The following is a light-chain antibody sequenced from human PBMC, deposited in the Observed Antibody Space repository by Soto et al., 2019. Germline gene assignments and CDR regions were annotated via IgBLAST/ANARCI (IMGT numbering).Light chain of an antibody. CDR1: SSDVGAYNY. V-gene: IGLV2-14*01. J-gene: IGLJ2*01. Sequence: QSVLTQPASVSGSPVQSITISCTGTSSDVGAYNYVSWYQQHPGKAPKLMIYDVNIRPSGVSNRFSGSKSGNTASLTISGLQAEDEADYYCTSWTTSTTMKFGGGTQLTVL. CDR3: TSWTTSTTMK. CDR2: DVN.